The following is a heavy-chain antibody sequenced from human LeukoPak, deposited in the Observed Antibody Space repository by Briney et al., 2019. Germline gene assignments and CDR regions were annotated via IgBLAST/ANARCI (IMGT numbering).Heavy chain of an antibody. CDR3: AKPQSSGHTTDY. CDR1: GFTFRSDW. D-gene: IGHD3-22*01. CDR2: IKEDGSKE. J-gene: IGHJ4*02. Sequence: GGSLRLSCAASGFTFRSDWMSWVRQAPGKGLELVANIKEDGSKENYEDSVKGRFTISRDNAKNSLYLQMSSLRAEDTAVYYCAKPQSSGHTTDYWGQGTLVTVSS. V-gene: IGHV3-7*01.